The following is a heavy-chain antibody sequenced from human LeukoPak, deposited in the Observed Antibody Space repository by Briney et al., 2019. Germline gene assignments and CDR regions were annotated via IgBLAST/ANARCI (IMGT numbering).Heavy chain of an antibody. V-gene: IGHV3-30*02. CDR3: AKDPYYYGSGSYYRWGYFDY. D-gene: IGHD3-10*01. CDR1: GFTFSSYG. Sequence: GGSLRLSCAASGFTFSSYGMHWVRQAPGKGLEWVAFIRYDGSNKYYADSVKGRFTISRDNSKNTLYLQMNSLSAEDTAVYYCAKDPYYYGSGSYYRWGYFDYWGQGTLVTVSS. CDR2: IRYDGSNK. J-gene: IGHJ4*02.